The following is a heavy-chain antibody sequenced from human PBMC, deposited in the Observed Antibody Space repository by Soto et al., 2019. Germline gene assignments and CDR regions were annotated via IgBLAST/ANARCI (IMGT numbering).Heavy chain of an antibody. CDR3: ARYLEDYDILTGYYLGWFDP. Sequence: ASVNVSCQASGYSFTSYDINWVRQATGQGLEWMGWMNPNSGNTGYAQKFQGRVTMTRNTSISTAYMELSSLRSEDTAVYYCARYLEDYDILTGYYLGWFDPWGQGTLVTVSS. CDR1: GYSFTSYD. J-gene: IGHJ5*02. CDR2: MNPNSGNT. D-gene: IGHD3-9*01. V-gene: IGHV1-8*01.